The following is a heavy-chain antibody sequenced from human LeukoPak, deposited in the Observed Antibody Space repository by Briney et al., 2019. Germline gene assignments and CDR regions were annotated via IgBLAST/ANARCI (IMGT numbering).Heavy chain of an antibody. Sequence: ASVKVSCKASGYTFTGHYMHWVRQAPGQGLEWMGWIDVNSDTKYAEKFQGRVTTTRDTSISTAYMELGRLRYDDTAVYYCARDEGRGGDLGYWGQGTLVSVSA. CDR1: GYTFTGHY. CDR3: ARDEGRGGDLGY. CDR2: IDVNSDT. J-gene: IGHJ4*02. D-gene: IGHD3-16*01. V-gene: IGHV1-2*02.